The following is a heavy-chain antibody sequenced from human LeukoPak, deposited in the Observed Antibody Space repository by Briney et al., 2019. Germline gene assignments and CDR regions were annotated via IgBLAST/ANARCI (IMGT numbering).Heavy chain of an antibody. CDR2: INPNSGGT. V-gene: IGHV1-2*02. CDR1: GYTFTSYG. D-gene: IGHD6-6*01. Sequence: ASVKVSCKASGYTFTSYGISWVRQAPGQGLEWMGWINPNSGGTNYAQKFQGRVTMTRDTSISTAYMELSRLRSDDTAVYYCARDRAALPDYWGQGTLVTVSS. CDR3: ARDRAALPDY. J-gene: IGHJ4*02.